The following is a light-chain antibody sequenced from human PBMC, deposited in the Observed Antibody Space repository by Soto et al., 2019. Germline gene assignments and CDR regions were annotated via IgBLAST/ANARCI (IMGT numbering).Light chain of an antibody. CDR2: EVT. Sequence: QSALTQPPSASGSPGQSVTISCTGTSSDVGGYNFVSWYQHHPGKAPKVILYEVTKRPSGVPDRFSGSKSGNTASLTVSGLQADDEADYYCSSYAGGDSVLFGGGTKLTVL. V-gene: IGLV2-8*01. CDR3: SSYAGGDSVL. J-gene: IGLJ2*01. CDR1: SSDVGGYNF.